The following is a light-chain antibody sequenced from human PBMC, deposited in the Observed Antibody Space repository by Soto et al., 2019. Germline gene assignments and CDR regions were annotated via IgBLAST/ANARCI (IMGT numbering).Light chain of an antibody. V-gene: IGKV3-20*01. CDR2: DAS. J-gene: IGKJ1*01. CDR1: QSISSN. CDR3: QQYGISRT. Sequence: EIVLTQSPGTLSLSPGEGATLSCRASQSISSNLAWYQQKPGQAPRLIIFDASNRSTGIPDRFSGGGSGTDFTLTISRLEPEDFAFYYCQQYGISRTFGQGPGGYQ.